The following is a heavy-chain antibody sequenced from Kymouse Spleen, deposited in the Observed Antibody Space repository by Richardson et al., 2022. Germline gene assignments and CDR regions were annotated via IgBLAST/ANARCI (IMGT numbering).Heavy chain of an antibody. D-gene: IGHD1-7*01. CDR1: GGSVSSGSYY. Sequence: QVQLQESGPGLVKPSETLSLTCTVSGGSVSSGSYYWSWIRQPPGKGLEWIGYIYYSGSTNYNPSLKSRVTISVDTSKNQFSLKLSSVTAADTAVYYCARDRGETGTLYYYGMDVWGQGTTVTVSS. V-gene: IGHV4-61*01. J-gene: IGHJ6*02. CDR2: IYYSGST. CDR3: ARDRGETGTLYYYGMDV.